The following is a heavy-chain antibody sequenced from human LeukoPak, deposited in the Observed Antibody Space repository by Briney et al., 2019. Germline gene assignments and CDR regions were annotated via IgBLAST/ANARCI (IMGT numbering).Heavy chain of an antibody. Sequence: GGSLRLSCAASVFTLSRYGMHWVRRAPGKGLEWVAVISYDGSNKYYAESVKGRFTISRDNSKNTLYLQMNSLRAEDTAVYYCAKDQGDSGYDPMGVDYWGQGTLVTVSS. CDR2: ISYDGSNK. CDR3: AKDQGDSGYDPMGVDY. CDR1: VFTLSRYG. D-gene: IGHD5-12*01. V-gene: IGHV3-30*18. J-gene: IGHJ4*02.